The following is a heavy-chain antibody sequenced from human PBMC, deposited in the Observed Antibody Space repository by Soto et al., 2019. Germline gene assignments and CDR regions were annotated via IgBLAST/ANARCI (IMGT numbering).Heavy chain of an antibody. J-gene: IGHJ5*02. CDR1: GFTFSSYS. CDR3: ARVAVAGSNRFDP. Sequence: GGSLRLSCAASGFTFSSYSMNWVRQAPGKGLEWVSSISSSSSYIYYADSVKGRFTISRDNAKNSLYLQMNSLRAEDTAVYYCARVAVAGSNRFDPWGQGTLVTVSS. V-gene: IGHV3-21*01. CDR2: ISSSSSYI. D-gene: IGHD6-19*01.